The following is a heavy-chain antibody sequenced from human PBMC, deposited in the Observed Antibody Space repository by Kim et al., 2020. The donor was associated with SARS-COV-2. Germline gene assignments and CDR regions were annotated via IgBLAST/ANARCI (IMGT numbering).Heavy chain of an antibody. V-gene: IGHV3-23*01. Sequence: YADSVKGRFTISRDNSKNTLYLQMNSLRAEDTAVYYCAKGARGVITDFDYWGQGTLVTVSS. D-gene: IGHD3-10*01. CDR3: AKGARGVITDFDY. J-gene: IGHJ4*02.